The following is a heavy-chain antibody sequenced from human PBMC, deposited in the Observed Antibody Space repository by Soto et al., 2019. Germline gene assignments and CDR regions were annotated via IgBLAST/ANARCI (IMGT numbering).Heavy chain of an antibody. D-gene: IGHD2-21*02. CDR3: ARARPVVVTAIRQYYFDY. CDR1: GGTFRSYA. V-gene: IGHV1-69*13. CDR2: IIPIFGTA. J-gene: IGHJ4*02. Sequence: PVKVSCQASGGTFRSYAISWVRQAPGQGLEWMGGIIPIFGTANYAQKLQDRVTITADESTSTAYMELRSLRSEDTAVYYCARARPVVVTAIRQYYFDYWGQGTLVTVSS.